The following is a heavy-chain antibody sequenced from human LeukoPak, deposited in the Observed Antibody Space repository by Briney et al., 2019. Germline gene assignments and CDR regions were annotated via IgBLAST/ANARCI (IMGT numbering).Heavy chain of an antibody. CDR1: GFTFDDYG. Sequence: PGGSLRLSCAASGFTFDDYGMSWVRQAPGKGLEWVSAISGSGGSTYYADSVKGRFTISRDNSKNTLYLQMNSLRAEDTAVYYCAKDPYDILTGPDYWGQGTLVTVSS. J-gene: IGHJ4*02. V-gene: IGHV3-23*01. D-gene: IGHD3-9*01. CDR3: AKDPYDILTGPDY. CDR2: ISGSGGST.